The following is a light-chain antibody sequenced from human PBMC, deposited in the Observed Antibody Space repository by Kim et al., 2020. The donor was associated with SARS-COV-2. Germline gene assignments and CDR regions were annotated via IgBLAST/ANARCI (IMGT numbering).Light chain of an antibody. J-gene: IGLJ2*01. CDR1: SSNIGNNY. V-gene: IGLV1-47*01. CDR2: RNT. Sequence: GQRVTISCSGNSSNIGNNYVYWEQQLPGTAPKLLIYRNTLRPSGVPDRFSGSKSGTSTSLAISGLRSEDEADYYCSSWDDSLSGPVFGGGTKVTVL. CDR3: SSWDDSLSGPV.